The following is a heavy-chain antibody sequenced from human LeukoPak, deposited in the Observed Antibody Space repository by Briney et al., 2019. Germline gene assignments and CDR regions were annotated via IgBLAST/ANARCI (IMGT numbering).Heavy chain of an antibody. CDR2: IKQDGSEK. CDR3: ARAPRYFDWLSAFDI. Sequence: GGSLRLSCAASGFTFSSYAMSWVRQAPGKGLEWVANIKQDGSEKYYVDSVKGRFTISRDNAKNSLYLQMNSLRAEDTAVYYCARAPRYFDWLSAFDIWGQGTMVTVSS. J-gene: IGHJ3*02. V-gene: IGHV3-7*01. D-gene: IGHD3-9*01. CDR1: GFTFSSYA.